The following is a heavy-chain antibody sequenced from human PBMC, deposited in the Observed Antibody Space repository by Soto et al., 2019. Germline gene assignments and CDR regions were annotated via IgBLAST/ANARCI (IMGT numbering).Heavy chain of an antibody. Sequence: ASVKVSCKASGYTFTRYYMHWVRQAPGQGLEWMGIINPSGGSTSYAQKFQGRVTMTRDTSTSTVYMELSSLRSEDTAVYYCARDAYCSSTSCWEGYYYYYGMDVWGQGTTVTVSS. J-gene: IGHJ6*02. CDR2: INPSGGST. D-gene: IGHD2-2*01. V-gene: IGHV1-46*01. CDR3: ARDAYCSSTSCWEGYYYYYGMDV. CDR1: GYTFTRYY.